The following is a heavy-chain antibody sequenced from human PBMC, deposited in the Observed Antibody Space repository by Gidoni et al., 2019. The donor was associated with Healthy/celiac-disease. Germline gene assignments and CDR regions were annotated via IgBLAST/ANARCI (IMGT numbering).Heavy chain of an antibody. CDR3: AKGDDYDILTGYFDY. Sequence: QVQLVEAGGGVVQPGRSLRLSCAASGFPFSSYGMHWVRQAPGKGLEWVAVISYDGSNKYYADSVKGRFTISRDNSKNTLYLQMNSLRAEDTAVYYCAKGDDYDILTGYFDYWGQGTLVTVSS. CDR2: ISYDGSNK. CDR1: GFPFSSYG. J-gene: IGHJ4*02. D-gene: IGHD3-9*01. V-gene: IGHV3-30*18.